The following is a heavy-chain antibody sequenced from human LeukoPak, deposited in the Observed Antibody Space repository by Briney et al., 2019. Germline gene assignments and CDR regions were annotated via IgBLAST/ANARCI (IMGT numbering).Heavy chain of an antibody. CDR1: GYTFTSYA. CDR3: ARGQGRYFDWSFDY. D-gene: IGHD3-9*01. J-gene: IGHJ4*02. CDR2: VNTNTGNP. V-gene: IGHV7-4-1*02. Sequence: ASVKVSCKASGYTFTSYAMNWVRQAPGQGLEWMGWVNTNTGNPTYAQGFTGRFVFSLDTSVSTAYLQISSLKAEDTAVYYCARGQGRYFDWSFDYWGQGTLVTVSS.